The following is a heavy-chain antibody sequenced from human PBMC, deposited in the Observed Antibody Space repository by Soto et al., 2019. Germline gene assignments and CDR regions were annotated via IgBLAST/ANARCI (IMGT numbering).Heavy chain of an antibody. CDR3: ASPGGY. CDR1: GGSISSYY. CDR2: IYYSGST. Sequence: SETMSLTCTVSGGSISSYYWSWIRQPPGKGLEWIGYIYYSGSTNYNPSLKSRVTISVDTSKNQFSLKLSSVTAADTAVYYCASPGGYWGQGTLVTVSS. J-gene: IGHJ4*02. D-gene: IGHD3-10*01. V-gene: IGHV4-59*08.